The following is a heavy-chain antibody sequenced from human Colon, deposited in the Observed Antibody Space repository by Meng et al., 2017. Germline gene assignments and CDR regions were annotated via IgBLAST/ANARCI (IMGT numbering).Heavy chain of an antibody. Sequence: QVQLVQSAAEVKKPGASVKVSCKASGYTFTTYGISWMRQAPGQGLEWMGWISTYDDNTNYVEKFRGRVTMTTDTSTNTAYMELRSLRSDDTAVYYCARDNPGDYVWDYWGQGTLVTVSS. V-gene: IGHV1-18*01. D-gene: IGHD4-17*01. J-gene: IGHJ4*02. CDR2: ISTYDDNT. CDR3: ARDNPGDYVWDY. CDR1: GYTFTTYG.